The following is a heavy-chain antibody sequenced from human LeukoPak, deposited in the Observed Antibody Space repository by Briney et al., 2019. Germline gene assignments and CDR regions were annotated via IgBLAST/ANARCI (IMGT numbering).Heavy chain of an antibody. V-gene: IGHV3-11*01. CDR1: GFTFSDYC. CDR3: ARAGIVGAVFDF. CDR2: ISRGGSDS. D-gene: IGHD1-26*01. Sequence: PGGSLRLSCTASGFTFSDYCMSWIRQAPGKGPEWVSCISRGGSDSYYADSVKGRFTISRDTAKNSLYLQMNSLRAEDTAVYYCARAGIVGAVFDFWGHGTLVTVSS. J-gene: IGHJ4*01.